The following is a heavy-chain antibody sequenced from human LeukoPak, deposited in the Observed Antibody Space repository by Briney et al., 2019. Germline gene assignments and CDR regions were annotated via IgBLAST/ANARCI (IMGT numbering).Heavy chain of an antibody. D-gene: IGHD3-10*01. J-gene: IGHJ6*04. CDR1: GFTFSSYE. V-gene: IGHV3-48*03. CDR2: ISSSGSTI. CDR3: ARSYGSGSYGMDV. Sequence: PGGSLRLSCAASGFTFSSYEMNWVRQAPGKGLEWVSYISSSGSTIYYADSVKGRFTISRDNAKNSLYLQMNSLRAEDTAVYYCARSYGSGSYGMDVWGKGTTVTVPS.